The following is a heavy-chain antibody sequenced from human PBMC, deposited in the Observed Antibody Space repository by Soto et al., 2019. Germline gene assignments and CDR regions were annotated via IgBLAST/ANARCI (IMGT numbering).Heavy chain of an antibody. CDR2: VYYGGRS. Sequence: SETLSLTCTVSGGSVTNSSYYWGWIRQSPGKGLEWIGSVYYGGRSYSKSSVKSRVTISVDTSKNRFSLSLNSVTASDTAVYFCVSQRTTVPTQAYFDYWGPGALATVSS. J-gene: IGHJ4*02. CDR3: VSQRTTVPTQAYFDY. CDR1: GGSVTNSSYY. D-gene: IGHD4-17*01. V-gene: IGHV4-39*01.